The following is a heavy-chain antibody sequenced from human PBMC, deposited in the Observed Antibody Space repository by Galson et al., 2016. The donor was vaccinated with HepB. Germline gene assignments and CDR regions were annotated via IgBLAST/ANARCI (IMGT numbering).Heavy chain of an antibody. CDR1: GESFSTYY. CDR2: INERGDT. D-gene: IGHD3-3*01. V-gene: IGHV4-34*01. J-gene: IGHJ6*03. Sequence: ATLSLTCAVYGESFSTYYWSWVRQPPGKGLEWIGEINERGDTKYNPSLKSRVSLSTDTSKKQFSLTLSSVTAADTAVYYCARCIDFWNYFYMDVWGKGTTVIVSS. CDR3: ARCIDFWNYFYMDV.